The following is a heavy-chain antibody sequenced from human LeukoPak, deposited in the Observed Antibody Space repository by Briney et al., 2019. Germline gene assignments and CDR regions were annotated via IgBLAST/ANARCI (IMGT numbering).Heavy chain of an antibody. CDR2: ISSSSSYI. CDR1: GFTFSSYG. J-gene: IGHJ3*02. V-gene: IGHV3-21*01. Sequence: GSLRLSCAASGFTFSSYGMHWVRQAPGKGLEWVSFISSSSSYIYYADSVKGRFTISRDNAKNSLYLQMNSLRAEDTAVYYCARSRLGEYYCSSTSCPPDAFDIWGQGTMVTVSS. CDR3: ARSRLGEYYCSSTSCPPDAFDI. D-gene: IGHD2-2*01.